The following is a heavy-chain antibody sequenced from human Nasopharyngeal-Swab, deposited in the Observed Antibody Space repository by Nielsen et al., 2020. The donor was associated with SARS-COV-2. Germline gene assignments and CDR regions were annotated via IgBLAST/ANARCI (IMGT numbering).Heavy chain of an antibody. CDR1: GFTFSSYG. CDR3: AKGGRYRSSWYTD. J-gene: IGHJ1*01. V-gene: IGHV3-30*02. Sequence: GESLKISCAASGFTFSSYGMHWVRQAPGKGLEWVAVIWYDGSNKYYADSVKGRFTISRDNSKNTLSLQMNSLRVEDTAVYHCAKGGRYRSSWYTDWGQGKLVTVSS. D-gene: IGHD6-13*01. CDR2: IWYDGSNK.